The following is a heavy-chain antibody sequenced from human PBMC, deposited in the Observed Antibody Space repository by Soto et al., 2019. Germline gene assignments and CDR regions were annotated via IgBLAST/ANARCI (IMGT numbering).Heavy chain of an antibody. CDR1: GGSISSSNW. V-gene: IGHV4-4*02. Sequence: QVQLQESGPGLVKPSGTLSLTCAVSGGSISSSNWWSWVRQPPGKGLEWIGESYHSGSTNYNPSLKSRVTLSVDKSKNQFSLRLSSVTAADTAVYYCARDLWKRRDSNRAPADYWGQGTLVTVSS. CDR3: ARDLWKRRDSNRAPADY. CDR2: SYHSGST. D-gene: IGHD4-4*01. J-gene: IGHJ4*02.